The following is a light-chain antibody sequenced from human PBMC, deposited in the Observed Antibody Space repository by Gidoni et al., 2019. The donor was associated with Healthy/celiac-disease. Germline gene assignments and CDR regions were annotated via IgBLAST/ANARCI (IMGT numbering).Light chain of an antibody. CDR2: KAS. J-gene: IGKJ1*01. Sequence: DIQMTQSPSTLSASVGDRATITCRASQSISSWLAWYQQKPGKAPKLLIYKASSLESGVPSRFSGSGSGTEFTLTISSLQPDDFATYYCQQYNSYSPTFXQXTKVEIK. CDR1: QSISSW. CDR3: QQYNSYSPT. V-gene: IGKV1-5*03.